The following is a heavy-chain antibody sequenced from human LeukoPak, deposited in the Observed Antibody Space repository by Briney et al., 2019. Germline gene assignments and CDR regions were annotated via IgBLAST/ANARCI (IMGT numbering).Heavy chain of an antibody. CDR1: GYTFTGYY. D-gene: IGHD5-12*01. J-gene: IGHJ5*02. CDR3: AREYSGYDMNWFDP. CDR2: INPNSGGT. V-gene: IGHV1-2*02. Sequence: ASVKVSCKASGYTFTGYYMHWVRQAPGQGREWMGWINPNSGGTNYAQKFQGRVTMTRDTSISTAYMELSRLRSDDTAVYYCAREYSGYDMNWFDPWGQGTLVTVSS.